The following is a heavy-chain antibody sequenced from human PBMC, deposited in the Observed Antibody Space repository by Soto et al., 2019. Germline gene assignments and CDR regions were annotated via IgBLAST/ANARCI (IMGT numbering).Heavy chain of an antibody. J-gene: IGHJ6*03. Sequence: PGGSLRLSCAASGFTVSSNYMSWVRQAPGKGLEWVSVIYSGGSTYYADSVKGRFTISRDNSKNTLYLQMNSLRAEDTAVYYCAREVYYDFWSGPGYYYYYMDVWGKGTTVTVSS. CDR1: GFTVSSNY. D-gene: IGHD3-3*01. CDR2: IYSGGST. CDR3: AREVYYDFWSGPGYYYYYMDV. V-gene: IGHV3-66*01.